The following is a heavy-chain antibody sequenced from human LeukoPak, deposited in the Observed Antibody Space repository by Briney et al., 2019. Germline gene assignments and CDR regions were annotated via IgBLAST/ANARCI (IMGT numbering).Heavy chain of an antibody. CDR3: ARDRTTMVRAVIITFDY. J-gene: IGHJ4*02. D-gene: IGHD3-10*01. Sequence: ASVKVSCKASGCTFSSYAISWVRQAPGQGLEWMGRIIPIRGIANYAQKFQGRFTITGDKSTSTAYMALSSLRSEDTAVYNCARDRTTMVRAVIITFDYWGQGTLVTVSS. CDR2: IIPIRGIA. V-gene: IGHV1-69*04. CDR1: GCTFSSYA.